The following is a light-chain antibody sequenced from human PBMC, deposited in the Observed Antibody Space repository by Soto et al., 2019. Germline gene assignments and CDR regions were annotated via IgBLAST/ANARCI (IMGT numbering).Light chain of an antibody. Sequence: EIVLTQSPGTLSLSPGEGATLSCRASQSVGSIYLAWYQQKPGQSPRLLIHGASRRATGITDRFSGSGSGTDFTLTISRLEPEDFAVYYCQQYNGSPYTFGRGTKVEI. CDR3: QQYNGSPYT. V-gene: IGKV3-20*01. J-gene: IGKJ2*01. CDR2: GAS. CDR1: QSVGSIY.